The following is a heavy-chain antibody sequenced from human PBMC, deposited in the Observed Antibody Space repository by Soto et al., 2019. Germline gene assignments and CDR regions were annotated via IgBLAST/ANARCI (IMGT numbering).Heavy chain of an antibody. CDR2: ISSSSSTI. CDR1: GFTFSSYS. V-gene: IGHV3-48*01. CDR3: ARSFRVPVEKVSNYYYYYMDV. J-gene: IGHJ6*03. Sequence: GGSLRLSCAASGFTFSSYSMNWVRQAPGKGLEWVSYISSSSSTIYYADTVKGRFTISRDNAKNSLYLQMNSLRAEDTAVYYCARSFRVPVEKVSNYYYYYMDVWVKGTTVTVSS. D-gene: IGHD5-12*01.